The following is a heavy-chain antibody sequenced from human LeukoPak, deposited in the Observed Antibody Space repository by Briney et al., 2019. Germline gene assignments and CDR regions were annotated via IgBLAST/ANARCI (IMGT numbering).Heavy chain of an antibody. Sequence: ASVKVSCKASGYTFTSYGISWVRQAPGQGLEWMGWISAYNGNTNYAQKLQGRVTTTTDTSTSTAYMELRSLRSDDTAVYYCARGRDSGYDLGLYYWGQGTLVTVSS. CDR3: ARGRDSGYDLGLYY. CDR1: GYTFTSYG. J-gene: IGHJ4*02. D-gene: IGHD5-12*01. V-gene: IGHV1-18*01. CDR2: ISAYNGNT.